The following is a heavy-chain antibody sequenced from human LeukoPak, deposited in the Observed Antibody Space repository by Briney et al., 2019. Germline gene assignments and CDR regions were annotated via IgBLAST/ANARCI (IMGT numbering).Heavy chain of an antibody. V-gene: IGHV4-59*01. J-gene: IGHJ4*02. CDR1: GGSISSYY. CDR3: ARVSPLVGATTD. CDR2: IYYSGST. D-gene: IGHD1-26*01. Sequence: PSETLSLTCTVSGGSISSYYWSWIRQPPGKGLEWSGYIYYSGSTNYNPSLKSRVTISVDTSKNQFSLKLSSVTAADTAVYYCARVSPLVGATTDWGQGTLVTVSS.